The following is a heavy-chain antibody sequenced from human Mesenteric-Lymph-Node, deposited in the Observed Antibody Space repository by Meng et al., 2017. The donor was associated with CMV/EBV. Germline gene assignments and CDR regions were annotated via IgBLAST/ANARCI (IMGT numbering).Heavy chain of an antibody. D-gene: IGHD2-2*01. CDR2: ISGSGSTI. V-gene: IGHV3-48*03. CDR3: ARAINIVEVAAAGPYYFDS. CDR1: GFMLSNHE. Sequence: GGSLRLSCVASGFMLSNHEMDWVRQAPGKGLEWVSYISGSGSTIYYADSVKGRFTISRDSAKNSLYLQMNSLRAEDTAIYYCARAINIVEVAAAGPYYFDSWGQGSLVTVSS. J-gene: IGHJ4*02.